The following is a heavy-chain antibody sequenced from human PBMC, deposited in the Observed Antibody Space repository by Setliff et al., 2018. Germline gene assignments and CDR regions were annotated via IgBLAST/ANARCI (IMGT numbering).Heavy chain of an antibody. CDR2: VYYSGNT. D-gene: IGHD6-19*01. CDR3: AREQWLDPPGYYYMDV. V-gene: IGHV4-39*07. CDR1: GGSISTTDYY. J-gene: IGHJ6*03. Sequence: SETLSLSCTVSGGSISTTDYYWGWIRQPPGKGLEWIGCVYYSGNTYYNPSLKSRVTMSIDTSKNQFSLKLNSVTAADMAVYYCAREQWLDPPGYYYMDVWAKGTTVTVSS.